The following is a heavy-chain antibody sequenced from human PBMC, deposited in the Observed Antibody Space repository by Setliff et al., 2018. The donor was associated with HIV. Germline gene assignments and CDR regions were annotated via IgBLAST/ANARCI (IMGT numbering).Heavy chain of an antibody. V-gene: IGHV4-39*07. J-gene: IGHJ6*02. CDR3: ARHRVEQRVSVGMDV. D-gene: IGHD1-1*01. CDR2: IFYSGTT. CDR1: GGSVSSGTYY. Sequence: SETLSLTCTVSGGSVSSGTYYWGWVRQPPGEGLEWIGNIFYSGTTYYNPSLQRRVTMSVDRSKNHFSLNLSSVTAADTAVYYCARHRVEQRVSVGMDVWGQGTTVTVSS.